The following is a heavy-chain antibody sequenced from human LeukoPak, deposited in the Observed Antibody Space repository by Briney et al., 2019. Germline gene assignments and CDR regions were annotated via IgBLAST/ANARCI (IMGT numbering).Heavy chain of an antibody. Sequence: GASVKVSCKASGYTFTSYYTHWVRQAPGQGLEWMGIINPSGGSTSYAQKFQGRVTMTRDTSTSTVYMELSSLRSEDTAVYYCARDRAGSPNYYYYGMDVWGQGTTVTVSS. CDR3: ARDRAGSPNYYYYGMDV. D-gene: IGHD2-15*01. CDR2: INPSGGST. CDR1: GYTFTSYY. J-gene: IGHJ6*02. V-gene: IGHV1-46*01.